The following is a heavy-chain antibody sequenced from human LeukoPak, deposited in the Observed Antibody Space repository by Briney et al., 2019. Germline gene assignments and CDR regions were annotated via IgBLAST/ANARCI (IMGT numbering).Heavy chain of an antibody. Sequence: GGSLRPPCAAPGFTFSNYGMNWVRQAPGEGLEGVSSINRSSTYIYYADSVKGRFTISRDNAKNSLYLQMNSLRAEDTAVYYCASRRSAYCGGDCPEGYWGQGTLVTVSS. V-gene: IGHV3-21*01. CDR1: GFTFSNYG. D-gene: IGHD2-21*02. CDR2: INRSSTYI. J-gene: IGHJ4*02. CDR3: ASRRSAYCGGDCPEGY.